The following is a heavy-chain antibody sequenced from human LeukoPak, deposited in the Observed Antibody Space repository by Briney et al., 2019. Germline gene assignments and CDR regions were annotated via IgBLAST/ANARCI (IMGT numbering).Heavy chain of an antibody. J-gene: IGHJ6*02. CDR3: ARARGGDIVATIAPYYYYGMDV. D-gene: IGHD5-12*01. CDR1: GYSFTSYW. V-gene: IGHV5-51*01. CDR2: IYPRDSDT. Sequence: NHGESLKISCKGSGYSFTSYWIGWVRQMPGKGLEWMGIIYPRDSDTRYSPSFQGQVTISADKSISTAYLQWSSLKASDTAMYYCARARGGDIVATIAPYYYYGMDVWGQGTTVTVSS.